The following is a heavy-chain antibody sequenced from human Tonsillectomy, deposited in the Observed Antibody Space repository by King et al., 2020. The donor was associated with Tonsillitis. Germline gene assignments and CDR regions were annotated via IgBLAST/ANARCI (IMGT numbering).Heavy chain of an antibody. V-gene: IGHV3-30*18. CDR2: ISYGGSNK. Sequence: VKLVQSGGGVVQPGRSLRLSCAASGFTFSSYDMHWVRQSPGKGLEWVTFISYGGSNKYYADSVKGRVTISRVNSKNTLYLQMNSLRAEDTAVYYCAKGTIPGVSNSWYYYCIDVWGQGTTVTVSS. J-gene: IGHJ6*02. CDR1: GFTFSSYD. D-gene: IGHD6-13*01. CDR3: AKGTIPGVSNSWYYYCIDV.